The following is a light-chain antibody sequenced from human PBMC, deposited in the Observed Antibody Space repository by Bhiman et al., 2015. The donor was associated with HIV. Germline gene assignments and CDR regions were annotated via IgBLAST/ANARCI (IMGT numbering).Light chain of an antibody. V-gene: IGLV2-14*03. Sequence: QSALTQPASVSGSPGQSITISCTGTSSNIGNYNYVSWYQHHPGKVPKLMIYDVSKRPSGVSNRFSGSKSGNTASLTISGLQADDEADYYCSSYTTSNTYVFGAGTKVTVL. CDR2: DVS. CDR1: SSNIGNYNY. CDR3: SSYTTSNTYV. J-gene: IGLJ1*01.